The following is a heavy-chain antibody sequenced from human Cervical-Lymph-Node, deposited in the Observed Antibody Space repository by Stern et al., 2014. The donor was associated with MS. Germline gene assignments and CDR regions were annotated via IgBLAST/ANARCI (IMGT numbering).Heavy chain of an antibody. D-gene: IGHD1-26*01. CDR2: LIPTFGTT. V-gene: IGHV1-69*01. CDR3: ASYLLGSHDAFDI. Sequence: QVQLMQSGAEVKKPGSTVRVSCKGSGGTFSDYAISWVRQAPGQGLEWMGVLIPTFGTTDYAQNFQVRVTITADESTSTANMDLSSLRSEDTAVYYCASYLLGSHDAFDIWGQGTVVTVSA. CDR1: GGTFSDYA. J-gene: IGHJ3*02.